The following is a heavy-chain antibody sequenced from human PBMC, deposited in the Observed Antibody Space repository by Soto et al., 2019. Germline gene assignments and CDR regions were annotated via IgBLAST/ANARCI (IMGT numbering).Heavy chain of an antibody. V-gene: IGHV3-48*02. J-gene: IGHJ4*02. CDR1: GFPFSIYS. Sequence: EVQLVESGGGLVQPGGSLRLTCVASGFPFSIYSMNWVRHAPGKGLEWSSYITSDTNTIKYADSVKGRFTISRDNAKNLVYLQMNSLRDEDTAVYFCARSVEGHFDYWGQGAVVTVSS. D-gene: IGHD6-19*01. CDR2: ITSDTNTI. CDR3: ARSVEGHFDY.